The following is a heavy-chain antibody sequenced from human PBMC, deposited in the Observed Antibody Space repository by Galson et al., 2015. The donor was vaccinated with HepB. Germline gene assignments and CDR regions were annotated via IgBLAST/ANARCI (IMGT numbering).Heavy chain of an antibody. CDR3: AKVSAYYDFWSGYSAPDYYYGMDV. D-gene: IGHD3-3*01. CDR2: ISGSGGST. CDR1: GFTFSSYA. Sequence: SLRLSCAASGFTFSSYAMSWVRQAPGKGLEWVSAISGSGGSTYYADSVRGRFTISRDNSKNTLYLQMNSLRAEDTAVYYCAKVSAYYDFWSGYSAPDYYYGMDVWGQGTTVTVSS. V-gene: IGHV3-23*01. J-gene: IGHJ6*02.